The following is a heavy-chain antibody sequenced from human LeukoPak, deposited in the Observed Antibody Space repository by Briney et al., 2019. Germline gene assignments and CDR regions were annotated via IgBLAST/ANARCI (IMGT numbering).Heavy chain of an antibody. Sequence: GGSLRLSCAASGFTFSSYSMNWVRQAPGKGLEWVSSISSSSSYIYYADSVKGRFTISRDNAKNSLYLQMNSLRAEDTAVYYCARAHYVWGSYRYYDAFDIWGQGTMVAVPS. D-gene: IGHD3-16*02. CDR3: ARAHYVWGSYRYYDAFDI. J-gene: IGHJ3*02. CDR1: GFTFSSYS. CDR2: ISSSSSYI. V-gene: IGHV3-21*01.